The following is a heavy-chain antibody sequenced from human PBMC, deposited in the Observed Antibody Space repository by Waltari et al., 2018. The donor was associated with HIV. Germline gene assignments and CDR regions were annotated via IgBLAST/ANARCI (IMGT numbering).Heavy chain of an antibody. CDR1: VFTLRSYR. V-gene: IGHV3-74*01. CDR2: ISSDGSTT. CDR3: ARENTMTYYDALDI. Sequence: EVQLAESGGGLVQPGGSLRLSCAAPVFTLRSYRMHWVRQAPGKGLVWVSCISSDGSTTNYADSVKGRLTISRDNAKNTLYLQMNSLRADDTAVYYCARENTMTYYDALDIWGQGTMVTVSS. D-gene: IGHD4-17*01. J-gene: IGHJ3*02.